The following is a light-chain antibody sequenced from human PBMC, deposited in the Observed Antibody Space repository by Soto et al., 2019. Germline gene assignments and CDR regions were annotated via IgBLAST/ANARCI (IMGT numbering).Light chain of an antibody. V-gene: IGLV2-14*03. CDR2: DVS. CDR3: TSYTTSTTYV. J-gene: IGLJ1*01. Sequence: QSALTQPASVSGSPGQSITISCTGTSSDVGAYNHVSWYQHHPGKAPKLMIYDVSNRSSGVSNRFSGSKSGNTASLTISGLQAEDEADYYCTSYTTSTTYVFGTGTKLTVL. CDR1: SSDVGAYNH.